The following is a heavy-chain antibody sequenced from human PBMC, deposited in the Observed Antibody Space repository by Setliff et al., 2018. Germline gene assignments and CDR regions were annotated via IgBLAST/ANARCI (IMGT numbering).Heavy chain of an antibody. V-gene: IGHV4-61*02. Sequence: LSETLSLTCTVSGGSISSGSYYWSWIRQPAGKGLEWIGRIYTSGSTNYNPSLKSRVTISVDTSKNQFSLKLSSVTAADTAVYYCARGRGYSYGSTFHYYYGMDVWGQGTTVTVSS. J-gene: IGHJ6*02. CDR2: IYTSGST. D-gene: IGHD5-18*01. CDR3: ARGRGYSYGSTFHYYYGMDV. CDR1: GGSISSGSYY.